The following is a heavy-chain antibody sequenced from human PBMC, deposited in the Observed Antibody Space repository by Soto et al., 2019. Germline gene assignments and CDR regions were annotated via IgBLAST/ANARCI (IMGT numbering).Heavy chain of an antibody. CDR3: ASQRRDGYFGAY. V-gene: IGHV3-7*01. D-gene: IGHD5-12*01. CDR2: IKQDGSEK. Sequence: EVQVVESGGGLVQPGGSLRLSCVGSGFTFSTYWMTWVRQAPGKGLEWVANIKQDGSEKHYVDSVKGRFTISRDNPKNSLYLQKNSLRVEDTAVYYCASQRRDGYFGAYWGQGTLVTVSS. J-gene: IGHJ4*02. CDR1: GFTFSTYW.